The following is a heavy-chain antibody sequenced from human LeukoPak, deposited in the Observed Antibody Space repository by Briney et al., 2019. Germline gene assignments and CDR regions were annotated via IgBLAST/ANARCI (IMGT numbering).Heavy chain of an antibody. CDR3: ARDFRTSIAARHKDY. CDR1: GFTVSSNY. CDR2: IYSGGST. D-gene: IGHD6-6*01. J-gene: IGHJ4*02. V-gene: IGHV3-66*01. Sequence: GGSLRLSCAASGFTVSSNYMSWVRQAPGKGLEWVSVIYSGGSTYYADSVKGRFTISRDNAKNSLYLQMNSLRAEDTAVYYCARDFRTSIAARHKDYWGQGTLVTVSS.